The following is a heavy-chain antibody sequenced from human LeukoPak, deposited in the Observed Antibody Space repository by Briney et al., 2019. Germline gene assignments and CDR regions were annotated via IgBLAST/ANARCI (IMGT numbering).Heavy chain of an antibody. CDR1: GFTFSSFW. CDR2: IKPDGSEK. CDR3: AREITPDFYYMDV. Sequence: PGGSLRLSCAASGFTFSSFWISWVRRAPGTGLEWVANIKPDGSEKYYMDSVKGRFTISRDNAKNSLYLQMNSLRAEDTAVYYCAREITPDFYYMDVWGKGATVTVSS. D-gene: IGHD5-24*01. V-gene: IGHV3-7*01. J-gene: IGHJ6*03.